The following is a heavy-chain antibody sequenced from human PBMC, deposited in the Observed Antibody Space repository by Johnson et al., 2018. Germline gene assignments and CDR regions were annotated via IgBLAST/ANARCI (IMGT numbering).Heavy chain of an antibody. CDR3: TTAGYYYDSSGYYFNDAFDI. J-gene: IGHJ3*02. CDR1: GFTFSSYG. CDR2: ISYDGSNK. D-gene: IGHD3-22*01. Sequence: QVQLVQCGGGVVQPGRSLRLSCAASGFTFSSYGMHWVRQAPGKGLEWVAVISYDGSNKYYADSGKGRFTISRDNSKNPLSLQMNSLRAEDTAVYYCTTAGYYYDSSGYYFNDAFDIWGQGTMVTVSS. V-gene: IGHV3-30*03.